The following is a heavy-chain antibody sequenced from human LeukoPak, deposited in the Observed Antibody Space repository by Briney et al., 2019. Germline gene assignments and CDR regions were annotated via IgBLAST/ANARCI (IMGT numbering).Heavy chain of an antibody. CDR3: APFSAVTHYYFDY. J-gene: IGHJ4*02. Sequence: GGSLRLSCAASGFTFSSHSLMWVRQAPGKGLEGVSSISPDSGYIYYADSVKGRFTISSDNAENSLVLQMNSLGAEDTAVYYCAPFSAVTHYYFDYWGQGTLVTVSS. D-gene: IGHD6-13*01. V-gene: IGHV3-21*01. CDR2: ISPDSGYI. CDR1: GFTFSSHS.